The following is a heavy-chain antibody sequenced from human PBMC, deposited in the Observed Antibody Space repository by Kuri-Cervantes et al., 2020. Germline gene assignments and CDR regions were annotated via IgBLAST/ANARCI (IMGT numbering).Heavy chain of an antibody. Sequence: GESLKISCAASGFTFSSYTMHRVRQAPGKGLEWVAVIWYDGSNKYYADSVKGRFTISRDNSKNTLYLQMNSLRAEDTAVYYCARDGVYCTGDVCPIYFDYWGQGTLVTVSS. CDR2: IWYDGSNK. CDR1: GFTFSSYT. V-gene: IGHV3-30*07. D-gene: IGHD2-8*02. J-gene: IGHJ4*02. CDR3: ARDGVYCTGDVCPIYFDY.